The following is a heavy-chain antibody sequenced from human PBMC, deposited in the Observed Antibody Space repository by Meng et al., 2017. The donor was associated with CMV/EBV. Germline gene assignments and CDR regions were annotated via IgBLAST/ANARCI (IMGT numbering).Heavy chain of an antibody. CDR3: ARAALWSGSIWFDP. J-gene: IGHJ5*02. CDR2: ISSSGSTI. Sequence: GGSLRLSCAASGFTFSDYYMSWIRQAPGKGLEWVSYISSSGSTIYYADSVKGRFTISRDNAKNSLYLQMNSLRAEDTAVYYCARAALWSGSIWFDPWGQGTLVTVSS. CDR1: GFTFSDYY. D-gene: IGHD3-3*01. V-gene: IGHV3-11*04.